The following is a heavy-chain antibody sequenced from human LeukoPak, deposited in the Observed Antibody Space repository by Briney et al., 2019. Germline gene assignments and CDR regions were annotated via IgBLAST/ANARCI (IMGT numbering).Heavy chain of an antibody. CDR3: ASGGYCSSTTCYPNWFDP. V-gene: IGHV4-59*13. CDR2: IYYGGTT. J-gene: IGHJ5*02. D-gene: IGHD2-2*01. CDR1: GGSISGYY. Sequence: SETLSLTCTVSGGSISGYYWSWIRQPPGKGLEWIGYIYYGGTTNYNPSLKTRLTISLDTSKNQFSLKLSSVTAADTAVYYCASGGYCSSTTCYPNWFDPWGQGTLVTVSS.